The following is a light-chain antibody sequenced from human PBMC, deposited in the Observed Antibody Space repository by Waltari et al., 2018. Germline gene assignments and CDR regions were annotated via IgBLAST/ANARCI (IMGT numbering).Light chain of an antibody. Sequence: SYMLTQPPSVPVAPGETARNTRGGDHTGTYRGHCYQKTPGKAPMLVIFYERDRPSGIPERFSGSNSGNTATLTLSRVEAGDEAKYYCHVWHPDVDPGVFGPGSDVTV. CDR2: YER. V-gene: IGLV3-21*04. CDR1: HTGTYR. CDR3: HVWHPDVDPGV. J-gene: IGLJ1*01.